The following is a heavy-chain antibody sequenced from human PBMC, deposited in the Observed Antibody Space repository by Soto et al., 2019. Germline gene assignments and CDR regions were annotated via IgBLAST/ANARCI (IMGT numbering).Heavy chain of an antibody. D-gene: IGHD5-18*01. CDR1: GGSISSGDYY. Sequence: PSETLSLTCTVSGGSISSGDYYWSWIRQPPGKGLEWIGYIYYSGSTYYNPSLKSRVTISVDTSKNQFSLKLSSVTAADTAVYYCARGPNTAMDAFDYWGQGTLVTVSS. CDR3: ARGPNTAMDAFDY. V-gene: IGHV4-30-4*01. CDR2: IYYSGST. J-gene: IGHJ4*02.